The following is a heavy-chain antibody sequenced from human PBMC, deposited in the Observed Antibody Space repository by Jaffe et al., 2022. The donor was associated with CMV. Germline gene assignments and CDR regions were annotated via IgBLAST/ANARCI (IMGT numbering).Heavy chain of an antibody. V-gene: IGHV3-48*03. CDR2: ISSSGGSI. Sequence: DVQLVESGGGLVQPGGSLRLSCAVSGFTFSSYEMNWVRQAPGKGLEWVAYISSSGGSIYYADSVRGRFTISRDNAKNSLNLQMNSLRGEDTAVYYCARDRSGTRRGDWLDPWGQGTLVTVSS. J-gene: IGHJ5*02. CDR3: ARDRSGTRRGDWLDP. CDR1: GFTFSSYE. D-gene: IGHD3-22*01.